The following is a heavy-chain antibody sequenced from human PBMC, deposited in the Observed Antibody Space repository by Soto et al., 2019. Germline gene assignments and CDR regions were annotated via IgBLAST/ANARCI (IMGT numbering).Heavy chain of an antibody. D-gene: IGHD3-22*01. CDR2: ISYDGSNK. V-gene: IGHV3-30*03. Sequence: QVQLVESGGGVVQPGRSLRLSCAASGFTFSSYGMHWVRQAPGKGLEWVAVISYDGSNKYYADSVKGRFTISRDNSKNTLYLQMNSLRAEDTAVYYCARNAPNSMGHYYYGMDVWGQGTTVTVSS. CDR1: GFTFSSYG. CDR3: ARNAPNSMGHYYYGMDV. J-gene: IGHJ6*02.